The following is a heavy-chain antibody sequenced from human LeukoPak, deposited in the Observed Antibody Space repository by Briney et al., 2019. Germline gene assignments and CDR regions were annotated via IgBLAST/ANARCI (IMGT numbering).Heavy chain of an antibody. CDR2: IYYSGST. CDR3: ARDKSGWPGRFDP. D-gene: IGHD6-19*01. CDR1: GGSISSGSYY. Sequence: SETLSLTCTVSGGSISSGSYYWSWIRQPAGKGLEWIGYIYYSGSTNYNPSLKSRVTISVDTSKNQFSLKLSSVTAADTAVYYCARDKSGWPGRFDPWGQGTLVTVSS. V-gene: IGHV4-61*10. J-gene: IGHJ5*02.